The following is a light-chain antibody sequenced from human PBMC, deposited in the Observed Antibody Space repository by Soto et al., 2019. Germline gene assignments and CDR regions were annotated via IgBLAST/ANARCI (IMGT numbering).Light chain of an antibody. V-gene: IGKV1-39*01. CDR2: SPS. CDR3: QQTFRTPHT. CDR1: QTISGY. J-gene: IGKJ2*01. Sequence: DIQMTQSPASLSASVGDRVTITCRASQTISGYLNWYQHKAGAAPKLLIYSPSTLQSGVPSRFSGSGFGTEYTLTISSLQPADFAVYYCQQTFRTPHTCGQGTKLDI.